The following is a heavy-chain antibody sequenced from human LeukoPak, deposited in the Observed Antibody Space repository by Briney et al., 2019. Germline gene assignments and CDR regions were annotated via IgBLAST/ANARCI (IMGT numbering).Heavy chain of an antibody. CDR3: AITGYSSSWDSFDY. Sequence: GSVKVSCKASGYTFTGYYMHWVRPAPGQGLEWMGWINPNSGGTNYAQKFQGRVTMTRDTSISTAYMELSRLRSDDTAVYYCAITGYSSSWDSFDYWGQGTLVTVSS. V-gene: IGHV1-2*02. D-gene: IGHD6-13*01. CDR2: INPNSGGT. CDR1: GYTFTGYY. J-gene: IGHJ4*02.